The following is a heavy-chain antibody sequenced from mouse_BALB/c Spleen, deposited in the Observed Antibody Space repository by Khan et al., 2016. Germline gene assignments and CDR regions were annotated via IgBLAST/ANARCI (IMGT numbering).Heavy chain of an antibody. CDR3: ATGTNWDFDV. J-gene: IGHJ1*01. Sequence: QIQLVQSGPELKKPGETVKISCKASEYTCTNYGMNCVKHAPGKGLKWMGWINTYPDEPTFADALKGRFAFSLETSTNTAYLQINSLTNEDTATYYWATGTNWDFDVWAAGTAVTVSS. D-gene: IGHD4-1*01. V-gene: IGHV9-3-1*01. CDR1: EYTCTNYG. CDR2: INTYPDEP.